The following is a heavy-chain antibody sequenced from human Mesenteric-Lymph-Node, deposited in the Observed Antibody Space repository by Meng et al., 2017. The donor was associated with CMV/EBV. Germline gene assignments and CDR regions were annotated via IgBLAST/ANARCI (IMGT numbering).Heavy chain of an antibody. CDR3: ARRNRDEYFFDY. V-gene: IGHV1-46*01. J-gene: IGHJ4*02. Sequence: ASVKVSCKASGYSFTTHYINRVRQAPGQGLEWMGMINPNGGAAGYAQKFLGRVTMTGDTSTNTVFLEVNSLTSEDTAVYFCARRNRDEYFFDYWGQGTLVTVSS. CDR1: GYSFTTHY. D-gene: IGHD2/OR15-2a*01. CDR2: INPNGGAA.